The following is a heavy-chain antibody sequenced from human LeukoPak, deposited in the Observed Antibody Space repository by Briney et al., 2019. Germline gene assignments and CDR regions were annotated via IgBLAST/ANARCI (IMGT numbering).Heavy chain of an antibody. D-gene: IGHD5-12*01. CDR3: ASGYSPEYYFDY. V-gene: IGHV1-69*05. J-gene: IGHJ4*02. CDR1: GGTFSSYA. CDR2: IIPIFGTA. Sequence: GASVKVSCKASGGTFSSYAISWVRQAPGQGLEWMGGIIPIFGTANYAQKFQGRVTITTDESTSTAYMELSSLRTEDTAVYYCASGYSPEYYFDYWGQGTLVTVSS.